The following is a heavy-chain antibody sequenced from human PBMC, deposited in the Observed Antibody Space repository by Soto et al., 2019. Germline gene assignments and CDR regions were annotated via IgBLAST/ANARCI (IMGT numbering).Heavy chain of an antibody. CDR1: GFIFSDHD. D-gene: IGHD3-10*01. V-gene: IGHV3-13*01. CDR2: IATAGNT. Sequence: EVQLVESGGGLVQPGGSLRLSCAASGFIFSDHDMHWVRQPTGKPLEWVSTIATAGNTYYAGSVKGRVTISRDNAKNSLYLQMNSRRAGDTAVYYCARGYYYASGSLIDYWGQGTLVTVSS. J-gene: IGHJ4*02. CDR3: ARGYYYASGSLIDY.